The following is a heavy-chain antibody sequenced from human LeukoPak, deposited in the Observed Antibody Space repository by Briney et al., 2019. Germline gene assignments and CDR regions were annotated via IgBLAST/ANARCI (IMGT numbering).Heavy chain of an antibody. D-gene: IGHD6-6*01. Sequence: GGSLRLSCAASGFTFSSYGMHWVRQAPGKGLEWVAFIRYDGSNKYYADSVKGRFTISRDNSKNTLYLQMNSLRAEDTAVYYCAKYSSSFYYYYYMDVWGKGTTVTVSS. CDR1: GFTFSSYG. CDR2: IRYDGSNK. V-gene: IGHV3-30*02. J-gene: IGHJ6*03. CDR3: AKYSSSFYYYYYMDV.